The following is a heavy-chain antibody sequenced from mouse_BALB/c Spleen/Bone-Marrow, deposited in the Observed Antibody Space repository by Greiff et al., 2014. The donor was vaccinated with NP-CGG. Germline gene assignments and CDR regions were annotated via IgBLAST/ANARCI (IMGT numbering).Heavy chain of an antibody. CDR3: TRPYYGYVGYAY. Sequence: LQESGAELVKPGASVKLSCKASGYTFTSYYMYWVKQRPGQGLEWIGEINPSNGGTNFNESFKSKATLTVDKSSSTAYMQLSSLTFEDSAIYYCTRPYYGYVGYAYWGQGTQVTVSA. J-gene: IGHJ3*01. D-gene: IGHD1-2*01. CDR1: GYTFTSYY. V-gene: IGHV1S81*02. CDR2: INPSNGGT.